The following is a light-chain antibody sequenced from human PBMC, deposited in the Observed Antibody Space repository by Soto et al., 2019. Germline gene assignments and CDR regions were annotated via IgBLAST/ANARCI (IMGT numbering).Light chain of an antibody. J-gene: IGLJ1*01. CDR2: VNN. CDR1: SSNIGTKT. CDR3: AAWDDNLNGYV. Sequence: QSALTQPPSASGTPGQRVTICCSGSSSNIGTKTVNWYRQLPGTAPKLLIYVNNQRPSGVPDRFSGSKSGTSASLAISGLQSEDEADYYCAAWDDNLNGYVFGTGTKVTVL. V-gene: IGLV1-44*01.